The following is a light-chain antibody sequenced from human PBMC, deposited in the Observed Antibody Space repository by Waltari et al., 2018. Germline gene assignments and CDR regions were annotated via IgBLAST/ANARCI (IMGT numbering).Light chain of an antibody. CDR3: QSYDSSLSAVV. CDR1: SSNIGAPYD. CDR2: GNT. Sequence: QSMLAQPPSVSGAPGQRVTISCTGSSSNIGAPYDVHWYQQLPGTAPQLLIYGNTHRPSGVPYRFSGSKSGTSASLAITGLQAEDEAEYYCQSYDSSLSAVVFGGGTKLTVL. J-gene: IGLJ2*01. V-gene: IGLV1-40*01.